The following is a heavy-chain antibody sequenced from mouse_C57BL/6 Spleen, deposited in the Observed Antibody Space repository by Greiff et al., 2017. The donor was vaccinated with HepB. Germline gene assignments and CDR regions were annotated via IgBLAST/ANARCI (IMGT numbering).Heavy chain of an antibody. D-gene: IGHD2-4*01. CDR2: IDPETGGT. CDR1: GYTFTDYE. CDR3: TRHYDYDLYAMDY. J-gene: IGHJ4*01. V-gene: IGHV1-15*01. Sequence: VQLQQSGAELVRPGASVTLSCKASGYTFTDYEMHWVKQTPVHGLEWIGAIDPETGGTAYNQKFKGKAILTADKSSSTAYMELRSLTSEDSAVYYCTRHYDYDLYAMDYWGQGTSVTVSS.